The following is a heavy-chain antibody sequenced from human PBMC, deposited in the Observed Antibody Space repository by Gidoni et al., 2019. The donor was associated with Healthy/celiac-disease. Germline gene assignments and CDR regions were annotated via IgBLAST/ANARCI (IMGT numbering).Heavy chain of an antibody. D-gene: IGHD2-15*01. V-gene: IGHV3-23*01. CDR3: AKGFSRSSFQSIFDY. CDR1: GFTFSSYA. J-gene: IGHJ4*02. CDR2: ISGSGGST. Sequence: EVQLLEAGGGLVQPGGSLRLSCAASGFTFSSYAMSWVRQAPGKGLEWVSAISGSGGSTYYADSVKGRFTISRDNSKNTLYLQMNSLRAEDTAVYYCAKGFSRSSFQSIFDYWGQGTLVTVSS.